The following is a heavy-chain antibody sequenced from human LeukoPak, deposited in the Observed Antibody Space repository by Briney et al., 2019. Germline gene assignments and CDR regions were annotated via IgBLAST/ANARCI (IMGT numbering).Heavy chain of an antibody. CDR3: ARDRGDGYITLEYYYYMDV. CDR1: GFTFSSYW. D-gene: IGHD5-24*01. CDR2: IKQDGSEK. J-gene: IGHJ6*03. V-gene: IGHV3-7*01. Sequence: GGSLRLSCAASGFTFSSYWISWVRQAPGKGLEWVANIKQDGSEKYYVDSVKGRFTISRDNAKNSLYLQMNSLRAEDTAVYYCARDRGDGYITLEYYYYMDVWGKGTTVTVSS.